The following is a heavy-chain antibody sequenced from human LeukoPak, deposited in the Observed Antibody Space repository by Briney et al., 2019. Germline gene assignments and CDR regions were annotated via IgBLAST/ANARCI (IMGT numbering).Heavy chain of an antibody. CDR3: ARRLIAAAGRINWFDP. V-gene: IGHV4-31*03. CDR1: GGSISSGGSY. D-gene: IGHD6-13*01. CDR2: IYYSGST. J-gene: IGHJ5*02. Sequence: SQTLSLTCTVSGGSISSGGSYWSWIRQHPGKSLEWIGYIYYSGSTYYNPSLKSRVTISLDTSKNQFSLKLSSVTAADTAVYYCARRLIAAAGRINWFDPRGQGTLVTLSS.